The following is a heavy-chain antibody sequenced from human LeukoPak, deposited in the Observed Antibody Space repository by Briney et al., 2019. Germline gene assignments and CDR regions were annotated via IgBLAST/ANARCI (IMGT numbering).Heavy chain of an antibody. CDR2: IWYDGSNT. J-gene: IGHJ2*01. CDR1: GFTFSSYD. Sequence: GGSLRLSCAASGFTFSSYDMHWVRQAPGKGLEWVAIIWYDGSNTYYADSVKGRFTISGDNSKNTLYLQMTSLRAEDTAVYYCVRNRDWYFDLWGRGTLVTVSS. D-gene: IGHD3-10*01. V-gene: IGHV3-33*01. CDR3: VRNRDWYFDL.